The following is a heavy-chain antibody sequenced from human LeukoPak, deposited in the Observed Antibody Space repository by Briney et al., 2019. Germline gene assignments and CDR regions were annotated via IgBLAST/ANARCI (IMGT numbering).Heavy chain of an antibody. D-gene: IGHD1-1*01. Sequence: SETLSLTCAVSGGSISSNNRWGWVRQPPGKGLEWIGEIYHSGSPNYNPSLRSRVTISVDKSRNHFSLNLSSVTAADTAVYYCARVNINNWHSCDYWGQGTLVTVSS. CDR2: IYHSGSP. J-gene: IGHJ4*02. CDR1: GGSISSNNR. V-gene: IGHV4-4*02. CDR3: ARVNINNWHSCDY.